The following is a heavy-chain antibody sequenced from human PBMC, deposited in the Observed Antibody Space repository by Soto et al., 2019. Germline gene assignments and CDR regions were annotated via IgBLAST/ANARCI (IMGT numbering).Heavy chain of an antibody. J-gene: IGHJ5*02. D-gene: IGHD2-15*01. CDR2: ISNDGRNK. CDR1: GFTFSSYG. Sequence: PGGSLRLSCAASGFTFSSYGIHWVCQAPGKGLEWVAVISNDGRNKFYADSVKGRFTTSRDNSNNTLFLQMNSLRTEDTAVYYWAKAGFATWGQGTLVTVSS. CDR3: AKAGFAT. V-gene: IGHV3-30*18.